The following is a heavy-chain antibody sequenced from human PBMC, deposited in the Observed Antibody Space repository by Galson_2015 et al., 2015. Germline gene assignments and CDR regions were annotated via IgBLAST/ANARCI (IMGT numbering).Heavy chain of an antibody. V-gene: IGHV1-18*01. CDR1: GYTFTSYG. CDR2: ISAYNGNT. D-gene: IGHD5-18*01. CDR3: ARAYDPWADSYGLVMGPDGVPTPPIVAFDY. J-gene: IGHJ4*02. Sequence: SVKVSCKASGYTFTSYGISWVRQAPGQGLEWMGWISAYNGNTNYAQKLQGRVTMTTDTSTSTAYMELRSLRSDDTAVYYCARAYDPWADSYGLVMGPDGVPTPPIVAFDYWGQGTLVTVSS.